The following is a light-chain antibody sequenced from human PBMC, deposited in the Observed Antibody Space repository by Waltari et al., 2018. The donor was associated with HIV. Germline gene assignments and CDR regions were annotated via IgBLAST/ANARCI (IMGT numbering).Light chain of an antibody. CDR1: QGIRDD. J-gene: IGKJ3*01. CDR2: AAS. V-gene: IGKV1-17*01. Sequence: DIQMTQSPSSLSASVGDRVTITCRASQGIRDDLSWFQQKPGRGPKRLIYAASTLHSEVPSRFSGSGSGTEFTLTISSLQPEDFATYFCLQHKTFPLAFGPGTRVDI. CDR3: LQHKTFPLA.